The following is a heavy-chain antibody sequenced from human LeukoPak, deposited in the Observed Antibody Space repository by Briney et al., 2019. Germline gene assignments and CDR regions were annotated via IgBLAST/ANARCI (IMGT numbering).Heavy chain of an antibody. J-gene: IGHJ6*03. D-gene: IGHD3-3*01. CDR2: IRYDGSNK. CDR3: AKGSKEVLFTRDHCMDV. Sequence: PGGALRLSCAASGFTFSSYGMHWVRQAPGKGVEWVAFIRYDGSNKYYADSVKGRFTISRDNSTNTLYLQMNSLRAEDTAVYFCAKGSKEVLFTRDHCMDVWGKGTTVTISS. V-gene: IGHV3-30*02. CDR1: GFTFSSYG.